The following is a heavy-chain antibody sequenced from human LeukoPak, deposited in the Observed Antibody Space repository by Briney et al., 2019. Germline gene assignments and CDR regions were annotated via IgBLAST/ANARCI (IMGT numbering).Heavy chain of an antibody. CDR2: ISGSGGST. Sequence: SGGSLRLSCAASGFTFSSYAMSWARQAPGKGLEWVSAISGSGGSTYYADSVKGRFTISRDNSKNTLYLQMNSLRAEDTAVYYCAREKEYYYDSSGSLEYWGQGTLVTVSS. V-gene: IGHV3-23*01. J-gene: IGHJ4*02. CDR1: GFTFSSYA. D-gene: IGHD3-22*01. CDR3: AREKEYYYDSSGSLEY.